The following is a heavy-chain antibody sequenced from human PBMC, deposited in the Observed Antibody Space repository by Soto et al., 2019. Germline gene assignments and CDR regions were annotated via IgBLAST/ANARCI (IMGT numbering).Heavy chain of an antibody. CDR3: ARDSPDYGDYGYAFDI. CDR2: IIPIFGTA. J-gene: IGHJ3*02. CDR1: GGTFSSYA. Sequence: QVQLVQSGAEVKKPGSSVKVSCKASGGTFSSYAISWVRQAPGQGLEWMGGIIPIFGTANYAQKFQGRVTSTADEPTSTADMGLSSLRSEDTAVYYCARDSPDYGDYGYAFDIWGQGTIVTVSS. D-gene: IGHD4-17*01. V-gene: IGHV1-69*01.